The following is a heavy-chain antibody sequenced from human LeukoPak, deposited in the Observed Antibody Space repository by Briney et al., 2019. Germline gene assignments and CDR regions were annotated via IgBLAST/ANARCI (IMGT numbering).Heavy chain of an antibody. Sequence: GGSLRLSCAASGFSLSRYWMSWVRQAPGKGLEWVADIGKDGSGNHYVDSVEGRSTISRENHKTSLFFQLTSLSAADSAVSYCARDLDYYATDQWGQGTLVTVSS. CDR2: IGKDGSGN. D-gene: IGHD3/OR15-3a*01. CDR1: GFSLSRYW. J-gene: IGHJ5*02. CDR3: ARDLDYYATDQ. V-gene: IGHV3-7*01.